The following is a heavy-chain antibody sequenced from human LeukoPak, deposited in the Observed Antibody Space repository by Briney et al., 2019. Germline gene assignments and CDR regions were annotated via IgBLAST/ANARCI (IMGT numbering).Heavy chain of an antibody. CDR1: GGTFSSYA. Sequence: ASVKVSCKASGGTFSSYAISWVRQAPGQGLEWMGGIIPIFGTANYAQKFQGRVTITADESTSTAYMELSSLRSEDTAVYYCAREVYSGYDKFDYWGQGTLVTVFS. D-gene: IGHD5-12*01. J-gene: IGHJ4*02. CDR2: IIPIFGTA. V-gene: IGHV1-69*13. CDR3: AREVYSGYDKFDY.